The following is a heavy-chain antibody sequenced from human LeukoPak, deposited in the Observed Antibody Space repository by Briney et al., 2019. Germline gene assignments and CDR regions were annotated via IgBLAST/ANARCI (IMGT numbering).Heavy chain of an antibody. D-gene: IGHD2-2*02. CDR3: ARGKRIWCSSTSCYRPNWFDP. J-gene: IGHJ5*02. Sequence: SETLSLTCAVYGGSFSGYYWSWIRQPPGKGLEWIGEINHSGSTNYNPSLKSRVTISVDTSKNQFSLKLSSVTAADTAVYYCARGKRIWCSSTSCYRPNWFDPWGQGTLVTASS. CDR2: INHSGST. V-gene: IGHV4-34*01. CDR1: GGSFSGYY.